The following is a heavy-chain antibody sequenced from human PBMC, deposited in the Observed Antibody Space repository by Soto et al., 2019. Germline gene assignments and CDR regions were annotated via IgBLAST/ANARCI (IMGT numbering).Heavy chain of an antibody. J-gene: IGHJ4*02. Sequence: QVQLVQSGAEVKKPGSSVKVSCKASGGTFSSYAISWVRQAPGQGIEWRGGIIPIFGTSNYAQKFQGRVTITADETTSTRDMELGSLRSEGKVVYDCACPTPYCCGDCSIGLWGQGTLVTVS. CDR1: GGTFSSYA. CDR3: ACPTPYCCGDCSIGL. D-gene: IGHD2-21*02. V-gene: IGHV1-69*01. CDR2: IIPIFGTS.